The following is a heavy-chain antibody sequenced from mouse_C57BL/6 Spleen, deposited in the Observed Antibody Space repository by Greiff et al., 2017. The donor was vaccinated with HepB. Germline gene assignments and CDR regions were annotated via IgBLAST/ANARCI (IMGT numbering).Heavy chain of an antibody. J-gene: IGHJ3*01. CDR2: IDPEDGDT. CDR3: VTTVVSEGFAY. V-gene: IGHV14-1*01. CDR1: GFNIKDYY. D-gene: IGHD1-1*01. Sequence: EVQLQQSGAELVRPGASVKLSCTASGFNIKDYYMHWVKQRPEQGLEWIGRIDPEDGDTEYAPKFQGKATMTADTSSNTAYLQLSSLTSEDTAVYYSVTTVVSEGFAYWGQGTLVTVSA.